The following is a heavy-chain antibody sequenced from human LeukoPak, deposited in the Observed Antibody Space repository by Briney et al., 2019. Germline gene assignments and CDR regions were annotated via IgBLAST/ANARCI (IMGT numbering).Heavy chain of an antibody. CDR1: GFTVSSNY. D-gene: IGHD3-3*01. CDR3: ARDGITIFGVVLSYFDY. Sequence: PGGSLRLSCAASGFTVSSNYMSWVRQAPGKGLEWVSVIYSGGSTYYADSVKGRFTISRDNSKNTLYLQMNSLRAEDTAVYYCARDGITIFGVVLSYFDYWGQGTLVTVSS. V-gene: IGHV3-66*02. J-gene: IGHJ4*02. CDR2: IYSGGST.